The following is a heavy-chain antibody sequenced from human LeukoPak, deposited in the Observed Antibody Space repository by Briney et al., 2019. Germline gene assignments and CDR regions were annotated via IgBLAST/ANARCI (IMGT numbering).Heavy chain of an antibody. CDR2: MNPNSGNT. Sequence: ASVKASCKASGYTFTSYDINWVRQATGQGLEWMGWMNPNSGNTGYAQKFQGRVTMTRNTSISTAYMELSSLRSEDAAVYYCARAPKSISSSDFDYWGQGTLVTVSS. CDR3: ARAPKSISSSDFDY. CDR1: GYTFTSYD. D-gene: IGHD6-6*01. J-gene: IGHJ4*02. V-gene: IGHV1-8*01.